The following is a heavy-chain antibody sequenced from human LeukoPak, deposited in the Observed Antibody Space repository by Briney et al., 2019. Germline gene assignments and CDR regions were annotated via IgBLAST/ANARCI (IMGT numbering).Heavy chain of an antibody. CDR1: GGTFSSYA. CDR2: IIPILGIA. J-gene: IGHJ4*02. V-gene: IGHV1-69*04. Sequence: SVKVSCKASGGTFSSYAISWVRQAPGQGLEWMGRIIPILGIANYAQKFQGRVTITADKSTSTAYMELRSLRSDDTAVYYCARAIFGVVIIPDFDYWGQGTLVTVSS. CDR3: ARAIFGVVIIPDFDY. D-gene: IGHD3-3*01.